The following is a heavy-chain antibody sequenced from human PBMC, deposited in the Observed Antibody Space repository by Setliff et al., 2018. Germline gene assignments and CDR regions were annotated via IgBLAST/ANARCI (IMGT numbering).Heavy chain of an antibody. Sequence: PSETLSLTCAVYGESFSESFSGYYWNWIRQPPGKGLEWIGEINHSGSTNYNPPLKSRVTISVDTSKNQFSLKLSSVTAADTAVYYCARGDIAAPRYKLRFSAFDYWGQGTLVTVSS. J-gene: IGHJ4*02. CDR3: ARGDIAAPRYKLRFSAFDY. D-gene: IGHD6-13*01. CDR1: GESFSESFSGYY. V-gene: IGHV4-34*01. CDR2: INHSGST.